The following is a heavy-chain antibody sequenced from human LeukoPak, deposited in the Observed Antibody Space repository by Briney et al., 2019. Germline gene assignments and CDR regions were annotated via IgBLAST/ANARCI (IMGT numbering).Heavy chain of an antibody. CDR3: AKGGKWDVTPFDY. CDR2: ISGGGGST. J-gene: IGHJ4*02. V-gene: IGHV3-23*01. CDR1: GFTFTSYS. D-gene: IGHD1-26*01. Sequence: GRSLRLSCAASGFTFTSYSMNWVRQAPGKGLEWVSIISGGGGSTYYADSVKGRFTISRDNSKNTLYLQVNSLRAEDTAVYYCAKGGKWDVTPFDYWGQGTLVTVSS.